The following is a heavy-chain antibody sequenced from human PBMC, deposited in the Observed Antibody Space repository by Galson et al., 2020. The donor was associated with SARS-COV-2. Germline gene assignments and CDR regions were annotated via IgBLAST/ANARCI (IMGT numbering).Heavy chain of an antibody. CDR1: GFTFSSYA. V-gene: IGHV3-30*04. CDR3: ARAASGSYYGGFDY. Sequence: LSLTCAASGFTFSSYAMHWVRQAPGKGLEWVAVISYDGSNKYYADSVKGRFTISRDNSKNTLYLQMNSLRAEDTAVYYCARAASGSYYGGFDYWGQGTLVTVSS. CDR2: ISYDGSNK. J-gene: IGHJ4*02. D-gene: IGHD1-26*01.